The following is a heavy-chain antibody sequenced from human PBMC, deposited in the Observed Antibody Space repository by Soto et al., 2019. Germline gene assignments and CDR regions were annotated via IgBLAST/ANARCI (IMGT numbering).Heavy chain of an antibody. J-gene: IGHJ6*02. CDR2: IDPSDSYT. Sequence: GESLKISCKGSGYSFTSYWISWVRQMPGKGLEWMGRIDPSDSYTNYSPSFQGHVTISADKSISTAYLQWSSLKASDTAMYYCTTATNYYYYGMDVWGQGTRVTVSS. CDR3: TTATNYYYYGMDV. CDR1: GYSFTSYW. V-gene: IGHV5-10-1*01. D-gene: IGHD2-21*02.